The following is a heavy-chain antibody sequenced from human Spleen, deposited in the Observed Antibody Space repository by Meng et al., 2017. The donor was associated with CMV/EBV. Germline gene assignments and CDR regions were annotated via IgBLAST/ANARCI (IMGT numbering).Heavy chain of an antibody. J-gene: IGHJ4*01. D-gene: IGHD3-3*01. V-gene: IGHV3-21*01. CDR1: GFTFSNYS. Sequence: GESLKISCAASGFTFSNYSMNWVRQAPGKGLEWVSSISSSSSYIYYADSVKGRFTISRDNAKNSLFLQMDSLRAEDTAVFYCARGFWNPYYEDTHDFWGHGTLVTVSS. CDR3: ARGFWNPYYEDTHDF. CDR2: ISSSSSYI.